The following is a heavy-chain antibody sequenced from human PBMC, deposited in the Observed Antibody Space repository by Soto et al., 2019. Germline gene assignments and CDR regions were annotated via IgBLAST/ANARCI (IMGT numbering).Heavy chain of an antibody. J-gene: IGHJ4*02. CDR1: GGSFSGYY. V-gene: IGHV4-34*01. CDR3: ARSFRGVRLAY. CDR2: INHSGST. Sequence: SETLSLTCAVYGGSFSGYYWSWIRQPPGKGLEWIGEINHSGSTNYNPSLKSRVTISVDTSKNQFSLKLSSVTAADTAVYYCARSFRGVRLAYWGQGTLVTVSS. D-gene: IGHD3-10*01.